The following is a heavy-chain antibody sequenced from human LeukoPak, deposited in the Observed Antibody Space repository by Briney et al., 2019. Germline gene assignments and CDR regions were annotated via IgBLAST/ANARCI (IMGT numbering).Heavy chain of an antibody. CDR1: GYTFTSYG. CDR3: ARGGSDGGLDY. J-gene: IGHJ4*02. CDR2: IIPILGIA. D-gene: IGHD1-26*01. V-gene: IGHV1-69*04. Sequence: SVKVSCKASGYTFTSYGISWVRQAPGQGLEWMGRIIPILGIANYAQKFQGRVTITADKSTSTAYMELSSLRSEDTAMYYCARGGSDGGLDYWGQGTLVTVSS.